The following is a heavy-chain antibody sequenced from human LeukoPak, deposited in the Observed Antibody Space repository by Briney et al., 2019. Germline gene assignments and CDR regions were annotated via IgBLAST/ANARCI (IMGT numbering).Heavy chain of an antibody. J-gene: IGHJ6*02. CDR1: GGTFSSYA. D-gene: IGHD6-19*01. Sequence: SVKVSCKASGGTFSSYAISWVRQAPGQGLEWMGGIIPIFGTANYAQKFQGRVTITADESTSTAYMDLSSLRSEDTAVYYCARDRRVAVADYYYYGMDVWGQGTTVTVSS. CDR3: ARDRRVAVADYYYYGMDV. CDR2: IIPIFGTA. V-gene: IGHV1-69*13.